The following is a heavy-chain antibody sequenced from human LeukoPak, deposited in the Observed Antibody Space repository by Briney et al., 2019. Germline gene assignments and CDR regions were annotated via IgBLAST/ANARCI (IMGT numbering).Heavy chain of an antibody. V-gene: IGHV3-48*04. Sequence: GGSLRLSCAASGFTFSSYSMNWVRQAPGKGLEWVSYISSSSSTIYYADSVKGRFTISRDNAKNSLYLQMNSLRAEDTAVYYCARVPYYYGSAQFDPWGQGTLVTVSS. D-gene: IGHD3-10*01. CDR2: ISSSSSTI. CDR1: GFTFSSYS. J-gene: IGHJ5*02. CDR3: ARVPYYYGSAQFDP.